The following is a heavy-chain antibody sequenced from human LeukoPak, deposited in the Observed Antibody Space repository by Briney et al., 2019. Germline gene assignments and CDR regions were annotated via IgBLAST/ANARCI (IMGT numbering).Heavy chain of an antibody. CDR3: ARVSISYGSGSYYTSVGAFDI. J-gene: IGHJ3*02. V-gene: IGHV1-2*02. D-gene: IGHD3-10*01. CDR2: INPNSGGT. CDR1: GYTFTGYY. Sequence: ASVKVSCKASGYTFTGYYMHWVRQAPGQGLEWMGWINPNSGGTNYAQKFQGRVTMTRDTSISTAYMELGRLRSDDTAVYYCARVSISYGSGSYYTSVGAFDIWGQGTMVTVSS.